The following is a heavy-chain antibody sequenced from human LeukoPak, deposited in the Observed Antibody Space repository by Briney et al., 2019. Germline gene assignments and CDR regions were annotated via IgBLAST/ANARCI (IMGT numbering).Heavy chain of an antibody. D-gene: IGHD1-26*01. CDR1: GGSISSGDYY. CDR3: ARARGSYLLTYTDY. V-gene: IGHV4-30-4*08. CDR2: IYYSGST. J-gene: IGHJ4*02. Sequence: PSQTLSLTCTVSGGSISSGDYYWSWIRQPPGKGLEWIGYIYYSGSTYYNPSLKSRVTISVDTSENQFSLKLSSVTAADTAVYYCARARGSYLLTYTDYWGQGTLVTVSS.